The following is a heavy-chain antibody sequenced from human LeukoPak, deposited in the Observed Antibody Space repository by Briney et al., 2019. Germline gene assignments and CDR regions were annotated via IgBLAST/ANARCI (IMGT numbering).Heavy chain of an antibody. Sequence: GASVKVSCKASGYTFTSYAMHWVRQAPGQRLEWMGWINAGNGNTKYSQKLQGRVTMTTDTSTSTACMELRSLRSDDTAVYYCATGLLWFGELLDIDYWGQGTLVTVSS. CDR2: INAGNGNT. CDR1: GYTFTSYA. CDR3: ATGLLWFGELLDIDY. V-gene: IGHV1-3*01. D-gene: IGHD3-10*01. J-gene: IGHJ4*02.